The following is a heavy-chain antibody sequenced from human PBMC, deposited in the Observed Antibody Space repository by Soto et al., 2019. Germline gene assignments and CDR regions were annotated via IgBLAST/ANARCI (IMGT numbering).Heavy chain of an antibody. Sequence: EVQLLESGGGLVQPGGSLRLFCVASGFTFSSYAMSWVRQAPGKGLEWVSAISGSGGSTYYADSVKGRFTISRDNSRNTLYLQMNSLSADETAVYYCAKVRPVTIYDDLDIWGQGTMVTVSS. V-gene: IGHV3-23*01. CDR3: AKVRPVTIYDDLDI. CDR2: ISGSGGST. CDR1: GFTFSSYA. D-gene: IGHD3-9*01. J-gene: IGHJ3*02.